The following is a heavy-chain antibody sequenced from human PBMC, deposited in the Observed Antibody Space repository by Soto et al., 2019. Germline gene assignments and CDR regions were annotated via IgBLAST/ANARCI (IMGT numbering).Heavy chain of an antibody. J-gene: IGHJ4*02. CDR1: GGSFSGYY. Sequence: PSETLSLTCAVYGGSFSGYYWSWIRQPPGKGLDWIGEINHSGSTNYNPSLKSRVTISVDTSKNQFSLKLSSVTAADTAVYYCARGLYGDYVGFDYWGQGTLVTVSS. D-gene: IGHD4-17*01. CDR2: INHSGST. CDR3: ARGLYGDYVGFDY. V-gene: IGHV4-34*01.